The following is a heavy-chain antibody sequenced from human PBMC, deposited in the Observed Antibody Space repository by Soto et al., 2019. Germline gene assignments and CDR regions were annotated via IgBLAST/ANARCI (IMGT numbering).Heavy chain of an antibody. V-gene: IGHV3-48*02. CDR1: GFTFSSYS. CDR2: ISGSTSTI. J-gene: IGHJ4*02. Sequence: GGSLRLSCAASGFTFSSYSMNWVRQAPGKGLEWVSYISGSTSTIYYADSVKGRFTVSRDNAKSSLYLQMNSLRDEDTAVYYCARGQILYGDYSYDYWGQGTLVTVSS. CDR3: ARGQILYGDYSYDY. D-gene: IGHD4-17*01.